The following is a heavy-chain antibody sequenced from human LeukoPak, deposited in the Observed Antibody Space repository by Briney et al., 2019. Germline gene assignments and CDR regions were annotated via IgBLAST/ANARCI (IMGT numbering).Heavy chain of an antibody. CDR1: GFTFSSYG. Sequence: PGGSLLLSCAASGFTFSSYGMHWVRQAPGKGLEWVAVIWYDGSNKYYADSVKGRFTISRDNSKNTLYLQMNSLRAEDTAVYYCARERTVAEYIDYWGQGTLVTVSS. CDR2: IWYDGSNK. D-gene: IGHD6-19*01. V-gene: IGHV3-33*01. CDR3: ARERTVAEYIDY. J-gene: IGHJ4*02.